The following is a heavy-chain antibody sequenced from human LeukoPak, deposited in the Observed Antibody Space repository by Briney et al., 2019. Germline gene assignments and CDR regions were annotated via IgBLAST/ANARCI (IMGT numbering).Heavy chain of an antibody. Sequence: NPGGSLRLSCAASGFTFSSYAMSWIRQPPGKGLEWIGEINHSGSTNYNPSLKSRVTISVDTSKNQFSLKLSSVTAADTAVYYCARVGYSYGFPDYWGQGTLVTVSS. CDR2: INHSGST. CDR1: GFTFSSYA. J-gene: IGHJ4*02. CDR3: ARVGYSYGFPDY. V-gene: IGHV4-34*01. D-gene: IGHD5-18*01.